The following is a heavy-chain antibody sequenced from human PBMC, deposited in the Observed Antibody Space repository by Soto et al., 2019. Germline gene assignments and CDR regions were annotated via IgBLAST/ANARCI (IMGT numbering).Heavy chain of an antibody. CDR2: IKGDGSET. CDR3: LRGNSGYGNFDY. J-gene: IGHJ4*02. CDR1: GFTFSSYW. D-gene: IGHD5-12*01. Sequence: HPGGSLRLSCAASGFTFSSYWMHWVRQAPGKGLVWVSRIKGDGSETNYADSVKGRFTISRHNAKNTLYLQLNSLRAEDTAVYYCLRGNSGYGNFDYWGQGTRVTVSS. V-gene: IGHV3-74*01.